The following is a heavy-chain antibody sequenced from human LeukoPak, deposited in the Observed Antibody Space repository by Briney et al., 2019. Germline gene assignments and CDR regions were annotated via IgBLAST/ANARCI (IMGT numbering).Heavy chain of an antibody. D-gene: IGHD3-9*01. CDR3: ARDLLRYFDCFDY. V-gene: IGHV3-7*03. Sequence: GGSLRLSCVASGFTFGKYWMSWVRQAPGKGLEWVANIKLDGSEKNYVDSVKGRFTISRDNTKNSLYLQMNSLRAEDTAVYYCARDLLRYFDCFDYWGQGTLVTVSS. CDR2: IKLDGSEK. J-gene: IGHJ4*02. CDR1: GFTFGKYW.